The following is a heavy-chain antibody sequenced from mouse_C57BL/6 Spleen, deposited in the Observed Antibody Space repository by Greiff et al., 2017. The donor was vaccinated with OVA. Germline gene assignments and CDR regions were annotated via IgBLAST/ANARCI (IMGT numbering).Heavy chain of an antibody. D-gene: IGHD4-1*01. CDR3: ARGGLGRAFDY. V-gene: IGHV1-7*01. CDR1: GYTFTSYW. Sequence: VQRVESGADLAKPGASVKLSCKASGYTFTSYWMHWVKQRPGQGLEWIGYINPSSGYTKYNQKFKDKATLTADKSSSTAYMQLSSLTYEDSAVYYCARGGLGRAFDYWGQGTTLTVSS. CDR2: INPSSGYT. J-gene: IGHJ2*01.